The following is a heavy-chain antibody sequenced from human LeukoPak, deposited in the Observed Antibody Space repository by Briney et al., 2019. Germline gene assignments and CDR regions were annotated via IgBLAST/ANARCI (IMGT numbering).Heavy chain of an antibody. CDR2: ISWNSGSI. D-gene: IGHD6-13*01. CDR1: GFTFDDYA. CDR3: ASYSSSSYGMDV. J-gene: IGHJ6*02. Sequence: PGGSLRLSCAASGFTFDDYAMYWVRQAPGKGLEWVSGISWNSGSIGYADSVKGRFTISRDNAKNSLYLQMNSLRAEDTAVYYCASYSSSSYGMDVWGQGTTVTVSS. V-gene: IGHV3-9*01.